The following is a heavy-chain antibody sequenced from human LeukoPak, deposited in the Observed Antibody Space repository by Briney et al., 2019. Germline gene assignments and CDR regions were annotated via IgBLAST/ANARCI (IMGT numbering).Heavy chain of an antibody. J-gene: IGHJ4*02. D-gene: IGHD3-10*01. CDR1: GFTFSSYA. V-gene: IGHV3-23*01. CDR3: AKERWFGELLSADY. Sequence: GGSLRLSCAVSGFTFSSYAMSWVRQAPGKGLEWVSAITGSGGSTYYADSVKGRFTISRDNSKNTLYLQMNSLRAEDTAVYYCAKERWFGELLSADYWGQGTLVTVSS. CDR2: ITGSGGST.